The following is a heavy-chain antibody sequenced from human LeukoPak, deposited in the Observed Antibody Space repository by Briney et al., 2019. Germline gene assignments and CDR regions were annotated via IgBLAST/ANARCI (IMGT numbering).Heavy chain of an antibody. J-gene: IGHJ4*02. CDR3: ASQREQWLARNEFDY. CDR1: GFTFSSYA. V-gene: IGHV3-23*01. D-gene: IGHD6-19*01. CDR2: ISGSGGST. Sequence: GGSLRLSCAASGFTFSSYAMSWVRQAPGKGLEWVSAISGSGGSTYYADSVKGRFTISRDNSKNTLYLQMSSLRAEDTAVYYCASQREQWLARNEFDYWGQGTLVTVSS.